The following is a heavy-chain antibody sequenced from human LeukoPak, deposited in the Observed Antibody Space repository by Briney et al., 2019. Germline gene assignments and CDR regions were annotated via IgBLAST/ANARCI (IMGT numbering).Heavy chain of an antibody. CDR1: GGSFSGYY. D-gene: IGHD6-13*01. V-gene: IGHV4-34*01. Sequence: SETLSLTCAVYGGSFSGYYWSWIRQPPGKGLEWIGEINHSGSTNYNPSLKSRVTISVDTSKNQFSLKLSSVTAADTAVYYCARRSSSWYRRFDYWGQGTLVTVSS. CDR2: INHSGST. J-gene: IGHJ4*02. CDR3: ARRSSSWYRRFDY.